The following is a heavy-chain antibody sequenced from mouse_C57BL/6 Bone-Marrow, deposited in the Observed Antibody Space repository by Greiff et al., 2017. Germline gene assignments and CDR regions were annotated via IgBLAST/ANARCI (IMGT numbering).Heavy chain of an antibody. CDR1: GFTFSDYG. D-gene: IGHD4-1*01. CDR2: ISNLAYSI. CDR3: ARRRLTGYFDY. J-gene: IGHJ2*01. Sequence: EVKLVESGGGLVQPGGSLKLSCAASGFTFSDYGMAWVRQAPRKGPEWVAFISNLAYSIYYADTVTGRFTISRENAKNTLYLEMSSLRSEDTAMYYCARRRLTGYFDYWGQGTALTVSS. V-gene: IGHV5-15*01.